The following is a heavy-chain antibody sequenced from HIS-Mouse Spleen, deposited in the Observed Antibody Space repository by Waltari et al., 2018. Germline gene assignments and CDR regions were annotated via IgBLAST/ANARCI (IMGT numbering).Heavy chain of an antibody. J-gene: IGHJ5*02. CDR3: ARASWNWFDP. D-gene: IGHD2-15*01. CDR2: ISSSSSYI. Sequence: EVQLVESGGGLVKPGGSLRLSCAASGFTFSSYSMNWVRPAPGKGLEWVSSISSSSSYIYYADSVKGRFTISRDNAKNSLYLQMNSLRAEDTAVYYCARASWNWFDPWGQGTLVTVSS. CDR1: GFTFSSYS. V-gene: IGHV3-21*01.